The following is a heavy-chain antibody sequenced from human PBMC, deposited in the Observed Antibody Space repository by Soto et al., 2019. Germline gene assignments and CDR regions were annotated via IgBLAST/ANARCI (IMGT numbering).Heavy chain of an antibody. CDR2: IYHSGSS. Sequence: YETQSLPCTVSCAHINSDYWRWILQSPGKGLEWIGYIYHSGSSDYNPSLKRRVSISIDKSKNQFSVNLRSVTAADTAVYFCARFTYKSGFNWLETWGQG. V-gene: IGHV4-59*01. J-gene: IGHJ5*02. D-gene: IGHD5-12*01. CDR1: CAHINSDY. CDR3: ARFTYKSGFNWLET.